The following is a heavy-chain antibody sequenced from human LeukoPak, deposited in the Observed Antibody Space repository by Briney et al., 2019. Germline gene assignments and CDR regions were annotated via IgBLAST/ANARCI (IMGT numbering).Heavy chain of an antibody. V-gene: IGHV4-59*08. J-gene: IGHJ3*02. CDR2: IYYSGST. Sequence: PSETLSLTCTVSGGSISSYYWSWIRQPPGKGLEWIGYIYYSGSTNYNPSLRSRVTISVDTSKNQFSLKLSSVTAADTAVYYCARGTKYYDILTGLPAHAFDIWGQGTMVTVSS. CDR3: ARGTKYYDILTGLPAHAFDI. D-gene: IGHD3-9*01. CDR1: GGSISSYY.